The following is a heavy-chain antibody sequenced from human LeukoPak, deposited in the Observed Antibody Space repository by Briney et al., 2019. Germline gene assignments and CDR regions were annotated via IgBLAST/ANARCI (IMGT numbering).Heavy chain of an antibody. D-gene: IGHD6-19*01. Sequence: ASVKVSCKASGFTFTSSAMQWVRQARGQRLEWIGWIVVGSGNTNYAQKFQERVTITRDMSTSTAYMELSSLRSEDTAVYYCAAAQGAGVKWLSMDVWGKGTTVVISS. CDR1: GFTFTSSA. CDR3: AAAQGAGVKWLSMDV. J-gene: IGHJ6*03. V-gene: IGHV1-58*02. CDR2: IVVGSGNT.